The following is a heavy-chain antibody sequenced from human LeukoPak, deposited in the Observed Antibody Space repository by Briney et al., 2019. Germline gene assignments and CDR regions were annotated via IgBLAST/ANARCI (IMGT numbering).Heavy chain of an antibody. Sequence: GGSLRLSCAASGFTFDDYAMHWVRQAPGKGLEWVSLISGDGGSTYYADSVKGRFTISRDNSKNSLYLQMNSLRTEDTALYYCAKDSARWVVVLAATLDYWGQGTLVTVSS. D-gene: IGHD2-15*01. CDR3: AKDSARWVVVLAATLDY. J-gene: IGHJ4*02. V-gene: IGHV3-43*02. CDR2: ISGDGGST. CDR1: GFTFDDYA.